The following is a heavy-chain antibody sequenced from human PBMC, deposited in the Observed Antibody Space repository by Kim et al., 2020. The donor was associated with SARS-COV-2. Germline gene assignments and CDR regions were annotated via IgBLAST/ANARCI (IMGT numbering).Heavy chain of an antibody. J-gene: IGHJ3*02. V-gene: IGHV3-23*01. CDR2: IRGGGAVT. Sequence: GGSLRLSCAASGFTFSNYAMSWVRQAPGKGLEWVSYIRGGGAVTHYAGSVKGRCTISRDNFKNILYLQLDSLRAEDTAVYYCAKCHSNWGNDAFDISG. CDR1: GFTFSNYA. D-gene: IGHD3-16*01. CDR3: AKCHSNWGNDAFDI.